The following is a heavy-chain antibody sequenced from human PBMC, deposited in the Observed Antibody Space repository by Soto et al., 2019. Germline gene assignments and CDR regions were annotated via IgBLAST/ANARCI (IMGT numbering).Heavy chain of an antibody. Sequence: WGSLRLSCAAFGFTFSSYAMSWVRQAPGKGLEWVSSISGSGGSKDYADSVKGRFTISRDNSKYTLYLQMDSLRAEDTAVYFCARVRQKGFSYGYSFDYYYYGMDVWGQGTTVTVSS. CDR2: ISGSGGSK. CDR3: ARVRQKGFSYGYSFDYYYYGMDV. D-gene: IGHD5-18*01. CDR1: GFTFSSYA. J-gene: IGHJ6*02. V-gene: IGHV3-23*01.